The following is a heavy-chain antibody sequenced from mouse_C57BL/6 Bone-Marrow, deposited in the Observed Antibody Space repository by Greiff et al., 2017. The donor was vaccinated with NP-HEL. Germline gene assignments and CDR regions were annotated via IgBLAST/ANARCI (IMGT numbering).Heavy chain of an antibody. CDR2: FHPYNDDT. CDR1: GYTFTTYP. J-gene: IGHJ2*01. V-gene: IGHV1-47*01. CDR3: AILYYGSSYDFDY. Sequence: VKLMESGAELVKPGASVKMSCKASGYTFTTYPIEWMKQNHGKSLEWIGNFHPYNDDTKYNEKFKGKATLTVEKSSSTVYLELSRLTSDDSAVYYCAILYYGSSYDFDYWGQGTTLTVSS. D-gene: IGHD1-1*01.